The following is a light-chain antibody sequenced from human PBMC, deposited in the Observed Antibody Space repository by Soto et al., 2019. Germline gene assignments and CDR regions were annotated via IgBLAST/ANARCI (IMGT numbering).Light chain of an antibody. CDR3: MPGLQTPPA. CDR2: LGS. Sequence: DLVMTQSPLSLPVTPGEPASISCRSSQSLLHSNGYNYLDWYLQKPGQSPQLLIYLGSNRASGVPDRLSGSGSGTDFTRKISRVEAEEVGVYYCMPGLQTPPAFRGGTKVEIK. CDR1: QSLLHSNGYNY. J-gene: IGKJ4*01. V-gene: IGKV2-28*01.